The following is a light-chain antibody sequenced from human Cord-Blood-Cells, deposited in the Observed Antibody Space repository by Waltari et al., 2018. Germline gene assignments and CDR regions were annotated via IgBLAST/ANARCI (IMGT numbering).Light chain of an antibody. CDR3: EQYNHWAPYS. V-gene: IGKV3D-15*01. J-gene: IGKJ2*03. CDR2: GSS. Sequence: EIVMTQSPATRSVSPGERATLSCTAIQSVSSNLSCYQQKPGKAPRLLIYGSSTTATAIPARFSGSVHGTEFTLTISSLQSDDCALDYCEQYNHWAPYSSGHGTKVEIK. CDR1: QSVSSN.